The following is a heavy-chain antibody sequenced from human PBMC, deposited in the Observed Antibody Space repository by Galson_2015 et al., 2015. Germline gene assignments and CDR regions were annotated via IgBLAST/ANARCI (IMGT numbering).Heavy chain of an antibody. CDR2: ISYDGSNK. V-gene: IGHV3-30*18. CDR1: GFTFSSYG. CDR3: AKDSAYCSSTRCYEGDFDY. Sequence: SLRLSCAASGFTFSSYGMHWVRQAPGKGLEWVAVISYDGSNKYYADSVKGRFTISRDNSKNTVYLQMNSLRAEDTAVYYCAKDSAYCSSTRCYEGDFDYWGQGTLVTVSS. D-gene: IGHD2-2*01. J-gene: IGHJ4*02.